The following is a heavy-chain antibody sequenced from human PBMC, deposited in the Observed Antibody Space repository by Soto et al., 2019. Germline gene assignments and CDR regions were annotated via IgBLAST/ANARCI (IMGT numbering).Heavy chain of an antibody. D-gene: IGHD3-22*01. CDR1: GGSFSGYY. CDR3: AGEHRGYYANWCDP. V-gene: IGHV4-34*01. Sequence: QVQLQQWGAGLLKPSETLSLTCAVYGGSFSGYYWSWIRQPPGKGLEWIGEINHSGSTNYNPSLKSRVTIPVDTSKNQFSLKLSSVHAADTAVYYCAGEHRGYYANWCDPWGQGTLVTVSS. J-gene: IGHJ5*02. CDR2: INHSGST.